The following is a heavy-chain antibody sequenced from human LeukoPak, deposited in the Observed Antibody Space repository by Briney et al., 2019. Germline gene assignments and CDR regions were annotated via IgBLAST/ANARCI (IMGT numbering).Heavy chain of an antibody. CDR2: ISSSSSYI. Sequence: GESLRLSCVVSGISVGNNYMSWLRRAPGKGLEWVSSISSSSSYIYYADSVKGRFTISRDNAKNSLYLQMNSLRAEDTAVYYCATLYSSSWFGVYWGQGTLVTVSS. CDR3: ATLYSSSWFGVY. J-gene: IGHJ4*02. D-gene: IGHD6-13*01. CDR1: GISVGNNY. V-gene: IGHV3-21*01.